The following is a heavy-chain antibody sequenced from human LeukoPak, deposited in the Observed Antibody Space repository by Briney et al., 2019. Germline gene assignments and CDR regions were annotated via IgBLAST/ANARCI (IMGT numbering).Heavy chain of an antibody. J-gene: IGHJ4*02. CDR1: GGSISSGGYS. D-gene: IGHD1-1*01. CDR3: ARDWNGLDY. Sequence: SETLSLTCAVSGGSISSGGYSWSWIRQPPGKGLEWIGYIYHSGSTYYNPSLKSRVTISVDRSKNQFSLKLSSVTAADTAVYYCARDWNGLDYWGQGTLVTVSS. CDR2: IYHSGST. V-gene: IGHV4-30-2*01.